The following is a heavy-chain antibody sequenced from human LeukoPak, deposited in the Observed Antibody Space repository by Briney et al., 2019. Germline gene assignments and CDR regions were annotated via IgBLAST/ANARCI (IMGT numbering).Heavy chain of an antibody. J-gene: IGHJ4*02. D-gene: IGHD1-26*01. V-gene: IGHV3-21*01. CDR1: GFTFNSYS. CDR2: ISSSSSYI. CDR3: ARVPYSGYHFDY. Sequence: PGGSLRLSCAASGFTFNSYSMNWVRPAPGKGLEWVSSISSSSSYIKYADSVMGRFTISRDDVKNSLYLQMNSLRAEDTAVYYCARVPYSGYHFDYWGQGTLVTVSS.